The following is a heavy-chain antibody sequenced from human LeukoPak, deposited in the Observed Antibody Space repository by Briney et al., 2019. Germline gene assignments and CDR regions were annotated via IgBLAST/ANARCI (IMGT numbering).Heavy chain of an antibody. V-gene: IGHV1-24*01. Sequence: ASVKVSCKASGYTFTSYYIHWVRQAPGKGLEWMGGFDPEDGETIYAQKFQGRVTMTEDTSTDTAYMELSSLRSEDTAVYYCATLGPYWGQGTLVTVSS. CDR2: FDPEDGET. CDR3: ATLGPY. CDR1: GYTFTSYY. J-gene: IGHJ4*02.